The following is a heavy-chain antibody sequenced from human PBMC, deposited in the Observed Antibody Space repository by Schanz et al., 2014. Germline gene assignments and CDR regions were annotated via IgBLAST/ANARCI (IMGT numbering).Heavy chain of an antibody. CDR3: AKKVPAYNPFDS. V-gene: IGHV3-23*04. D-gene: IGHD1-1*01. Sequence: VRLVESGGGLVEPGGSLRLSCLASGFAFSSYGMNWLRQAPGKGLEWVSVIGVDGTTTYYADSVKGRFTISRDNSKNTLYLQMDSLRAEDTAVYFCAKKVPAYNPFDSWGQGTLVTVSS. CDR1: GFAFSSYG. CDR2: IGVDGTTT. J-gene: IGHJ4*02.